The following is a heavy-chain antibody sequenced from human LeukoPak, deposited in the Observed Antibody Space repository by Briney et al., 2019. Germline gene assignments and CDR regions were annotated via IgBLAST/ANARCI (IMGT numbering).Heavy chain of an antibody. V-gene: IGHV3-33*06. Sequence: GRSLRLSCAASGFTFSSYGMRWVRQAPGKGLEWVAVIWYDGSNKYYADSVKGRFTISRDNSKNTLYLQMNSLRAEDTAVYYCAKDFGRFGELLSYYFDYWGQGTLVTVSS. CDR3: AKDFGRFGELLSYYFDY. CDR1: GFTFSSYG. J-gene: IGHJ4*02. CDR2: IWYDGSNK. D-gene: IGHD3-10*01.